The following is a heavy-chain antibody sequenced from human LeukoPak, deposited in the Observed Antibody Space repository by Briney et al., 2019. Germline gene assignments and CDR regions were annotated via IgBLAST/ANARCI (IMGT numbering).Heavy chain of an antibody. V-gene: IGHV3-23*01. CDR3: AKKVVVGATSPYSDFQD. CDR1: GFTFSSYA. J-gene: IGHJ1*01. Sequence: GGSLRLSCVASGFTFSSYAMSWVRQAPGKGLEWVSAISGSGVTTHYAGSVKGRFSISRDNSENTLYLQMNSLRAEDTALYYCAKKVVVGATSPYSDFQDWGQGTLVTASS. CDR2: ISGSGVTT. D-gene: IGHD1-26*01.